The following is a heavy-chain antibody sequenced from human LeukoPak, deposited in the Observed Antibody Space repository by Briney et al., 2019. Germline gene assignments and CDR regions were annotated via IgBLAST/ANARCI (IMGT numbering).Heavy chain of an antibody. D-gene: IGHD4-17*01. V-gene: IGHV4-39*01. CDR3: ARHGPDYGDFGYWYFDL. CDR1: GGSISSSSYY. CDR2: IYYSGST. J-gene: IGHJ2*01. Sequence: SETLSLTCTVSGGSISSSSYYWGWIRQPPGKGLEWIGSIYYSGSTYYNPSLKSRVTISVDTSKNQFSLKLSSVTAADTAGYYCARHGPDYGDFGYWYFDLWGRGTLVTVSS.